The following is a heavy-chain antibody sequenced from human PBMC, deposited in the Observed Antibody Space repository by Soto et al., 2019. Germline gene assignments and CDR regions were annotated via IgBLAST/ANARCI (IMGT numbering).Heavy chain of an antibody. CDR2: ISSSSYI. CDR3: ARDLRCSGGSCYPIIDY. J-gene: IGHJ4*02. Sequence: EVQLVESGGGLVKPGGSLRLSCAASGFTFSSYSMNWVRQAPGKGLEWVSSISSSSYIYYADSVKGRFTISRDNAKNSLYLQMNSLRAEDTAVYYCARDLRCSGGSCYPIIDYWGQGTLVTVSS. CDR1: GFTFSSYS. V-gene: IGHV3-21*01. D-gene: IGHD2-15*01.